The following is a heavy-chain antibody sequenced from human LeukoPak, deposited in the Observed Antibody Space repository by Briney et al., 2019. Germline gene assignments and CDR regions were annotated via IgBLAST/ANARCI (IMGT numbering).Heavy chain of an antibody. CDR3: AKDLKEGFCSTTSCYGIDS. Sequence: GGSLRLSCAASGFTFSSYGMHWVRQAPGKGLEWVSAISGAGYNTYYADSVKGRFTLSRDNSKNTLFLQMNGLRAEDTALYYCAKDLKEGFCSTTSCYGIDSWGQGTLVTVSS. J-gene: IGHJ4*02. D-gene: IGHD2-2*01. CDR1: GFTFSSYG. CDR2: ISGAGYNT. V-gene: IGHV3-23*01.